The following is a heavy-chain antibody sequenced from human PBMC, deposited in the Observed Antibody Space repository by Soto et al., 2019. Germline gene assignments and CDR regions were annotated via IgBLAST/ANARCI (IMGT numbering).Heavy chain of an antibody. CDR2: IYYSGST. V-gene: IGHV4-39*01. CDR1: GGSISSSSYY. J-gene: IGHJ4*02. D-gene: IGHD7-27*01. Sequence: SETLSLTCTVSGGSISSSSYYWGWIRQPPGKGLEWIGSIYYSGSTYYNPSLKSRVTISVDTSKNRVSLKLSSVTAADTAIYYCTRANWYSEYWGQGTLVTVSS. CDR3: TRANWYSEY.